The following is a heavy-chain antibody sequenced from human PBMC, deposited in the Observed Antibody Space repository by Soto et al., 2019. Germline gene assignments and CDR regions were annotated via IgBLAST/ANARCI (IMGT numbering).Heavy chain of an antibody. V-gene: IGHV4-39*01. CDR2: IYYSGST. Sequence: QLQLQESGPGLVKPSETLSLTCTVSGGSISSGSYYWGWIRQPPGKGLEWIASIYYSGSTHYNPSLKSRVTISVDTPKNQFSLKLSSVTAADTAVYYCASRIGYCSGGSCSRGAFDIWGHGTMVTVSS. CDR3: ASRIGYCSGGSCSRGAFDI. J-gene: IGHJ3*02. CDR1: GGSISSGSYY. D-gene: IGHD2-15*01.